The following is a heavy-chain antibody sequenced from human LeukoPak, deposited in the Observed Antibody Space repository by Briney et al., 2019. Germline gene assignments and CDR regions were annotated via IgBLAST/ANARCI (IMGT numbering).Heavy chain of an antibody. CDR2: ISGSGGNT. CDR1: GFTFSIYA. Sequence: PGGSLRLSCAASGFTFSIYAMSWVRQVPGKGLEWVSVISGSGGNTYYADSVKGRFTISRDNSKNTLYLQMNSLRAEGTAVYYCAKDRGSGSSSYYYYGMDVWGKGTTVTVSS. V-gene: IGHV3-23*01. CDR3: AKDRGSGSSSYYYYGMDV. J-gene: IGHJ6*04. D-gene: IGHD3-10*01.